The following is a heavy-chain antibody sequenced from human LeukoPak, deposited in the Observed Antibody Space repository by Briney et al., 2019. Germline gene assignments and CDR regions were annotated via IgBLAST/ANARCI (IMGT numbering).Heavy chain of an antibody. CDR3: ARRCSGGSCFNCYGMDV. D-gene: IGHD2-15*01. CDR2: IYLGDSDT. CDR1: GYSFAGSW. J-gene: IGHJ6*02. V-gene: IGHV5-51*01. Sequence: GESLKISCKGSGYSFAGSWIGWVRQMPGKGLEWMGIIYLGDSDTRYSPSFQGQVAISADKSISTAYLHWSSLKASDTAMYYCARRCSGGSCFNCYGMDVWGQGTTVTVSS.